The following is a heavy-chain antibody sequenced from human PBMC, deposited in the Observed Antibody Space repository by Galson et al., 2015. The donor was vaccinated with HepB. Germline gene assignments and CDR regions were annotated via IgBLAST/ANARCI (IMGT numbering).Heavy chain of an antibody. Sequence: TLSLTCTVSGVSISNYYWSWIRQPPGKGLGWIGYIYYSGNTNYNPSLKSRVTISLDGSKNKFSLKLSSVTAADTAVYYCVSSLVVPAGIEYYYYGMDVWGQGTTVTVSS. D-gene: IGHD2-2*01. J-gene: IGHJ6*02. CDR2: IYYSGNT. V-gene: IGHV4-59*08. CDR3: VSSLVVPAGIEYYYYGMDV. CDR1: GVSISNYY.